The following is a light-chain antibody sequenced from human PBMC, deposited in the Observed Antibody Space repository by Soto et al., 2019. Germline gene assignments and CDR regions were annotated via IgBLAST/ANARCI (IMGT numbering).Light chain of an antibody. Sequence: DIVMTQSPDSLAVSLGERATINCKSSQSVLYNSNNKNYLAWYQQKPGQPPKLLIYWASTRESGVPDRFSGSGSRTDFTLIISNLQAEDVAVYYCQQYYNTPRTFGPGTKVEIK. V-gene: IGKV4-1*01. J-gene: IGKJ3*01. CDR1: QSVLYNSNNKNY. CDR3: QQYYNTPRT. CDR2: WAS.